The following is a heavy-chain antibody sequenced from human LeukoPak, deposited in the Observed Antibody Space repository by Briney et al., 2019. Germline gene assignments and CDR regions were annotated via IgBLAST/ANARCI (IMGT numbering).Heavy chain of an antibody. CDR1: GGSISSSSYY. CDR3: ARDAAKAQLAYFDY. CDR2: VYYSGST. Sequence: SETLSLTCTVSGGSISSSSYYWGWIRQPPGKGLEWIGSVYYSGSTYYNPSLKSRVTISVDTSKNQFSLKLSSVTAADTAVYYCARDAAKAQLAYFDYWGQGTLVTVSS. D-gene: IGHD6-13*01. V-gene: IGHV4-39*07. J-gene: IGHJ4*02.